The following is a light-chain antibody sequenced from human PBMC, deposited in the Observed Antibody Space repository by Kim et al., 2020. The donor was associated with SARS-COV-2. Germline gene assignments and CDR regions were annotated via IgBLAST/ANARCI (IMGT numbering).Light chain of an antibody. V-gene: IGKV3-11*01. J-gene: IGKJ4*01. CDR1: QNVGDY. CDR2: DAS. CDR3: QQRSDWPLT. Sequence: PGERATLSCRASQNVGDYLAWYQQKPGQAPRPLIYDASRRAPGIPARFSGSGSGKDFALTISSLESEDFAVYYCQQRSDWPLTFGGGTKVDIK.